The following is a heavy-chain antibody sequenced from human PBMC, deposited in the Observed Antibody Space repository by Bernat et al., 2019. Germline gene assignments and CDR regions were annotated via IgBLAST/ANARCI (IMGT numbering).Heavy chain of an antibody. Sequence: QVHLVESGGGVVQPGRSLRLSCAASGFTFSSYGMHWVRQAPGKGLEWVAVIWYDGSNKYYADSVKGRFTISRDNSKNTLYLQMNSLRAEDTAVYYCARDVFAYSGYDSGFDPWGQGTLVTASS. J-gene: IGHJ5*02. CDR1: GFTFSSYG. CDR3: ARDVFAYSGYDSGFDP. CDR2: IWYDGSNK. V-gene: IGHV3-33*01. D-gene: IGHD5-12*01.